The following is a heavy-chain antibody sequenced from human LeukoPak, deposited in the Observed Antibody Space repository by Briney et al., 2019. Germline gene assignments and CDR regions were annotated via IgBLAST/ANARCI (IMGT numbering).Heavy chain of an antibody. V-gene: IGHV3-7*01. Sequence: PGGSLRLSCAASGFTFSSYWMSWFRQAPGKGLEWGANIKQDGSENYYVESVKGRFTISRDNAKNSLYLQMNSLRAEDTAVYYCARQYYYDSSGYHYYYYYYMDVWGKGTTVTVSS. CDR2: IKQDGSEN. J-gene: IGHJ6*03. CDR1: GFTFSSYW. D-gene: IGHD3-22*01. CDR3: ARQYYYDSSGYHYYYYYYMDV.